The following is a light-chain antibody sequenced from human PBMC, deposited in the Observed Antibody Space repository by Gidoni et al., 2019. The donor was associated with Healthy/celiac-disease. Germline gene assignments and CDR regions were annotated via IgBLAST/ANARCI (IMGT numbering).Light chain of an antibody. CDR3: MQSIQLPLT. V-gene: IGKV2D-29*01. CDR2: EVS. Sequence: EIVMTQTPLSLSVTPGQPASISCKSSQSLLHSDGKTYLYWYLQKPGHPPQPLLYEVSNRVSGVPDRFSGRGSGTDFTLKISRVEAEGVGFYYCMQSIQLPLTFGGGTKVEIK. J-gene: IGKJ4*01. CDR1: QSLLHSDGKTY.